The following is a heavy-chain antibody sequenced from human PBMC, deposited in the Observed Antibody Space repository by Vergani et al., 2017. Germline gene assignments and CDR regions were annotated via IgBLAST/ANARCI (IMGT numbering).Heavy chain of an antibody. Sequence: EVQLVESGGGLVKPGGSLRLSCAASGFIFSSYSMNWVRQAPGKGLEWVSSISSSSSYIYYADSVKGRFTISRDNAKNSLYLQMNSLGAEDTAVYYCAGGYSSSAHQPREYWGQGSLVTVSA. CDR2: ISSSSSYI. CDR3: AGGYSSSAHQPREY. V-gene: IGHV3-21*01. J-gene: IGHJ4*02. D-gene: IGHD6-6*01. CDR1: GFIFSSYS.